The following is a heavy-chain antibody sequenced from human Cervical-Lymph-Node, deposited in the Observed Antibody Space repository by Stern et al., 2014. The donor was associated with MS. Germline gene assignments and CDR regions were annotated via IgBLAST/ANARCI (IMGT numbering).Heavy chain of an antibody. V-gene: IGHV4-61*02. CDR2: IYTSDIT. CDR3: ARPRVVISALVIENGMDV. CDR1: GGSISSGSHY. Sequence: QVQLVQSGPGLVTPSQTLSLTCTVSGGSISSGSHYWSWIRQPAGQGLEWIGRIYTSDITNYIPSLKSRVTISIDTSKNQFSLRLSSVSAADTAMYYCARPRVVISALVIENGMDVWGQGTTVTVSS. J-gene: IGHJ6*02. D-gene: IGHD3/OR15-3a*01.